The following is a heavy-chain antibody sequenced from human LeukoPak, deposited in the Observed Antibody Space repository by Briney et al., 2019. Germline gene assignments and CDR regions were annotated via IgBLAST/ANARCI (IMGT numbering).Heavy chain of an antibody. CDR2: IRSGSRTI. CDR1: GFTFRSAD. Sequence: PGGSLRLSCAASGFTFRSADMNWVREAPGKGLEGVSYIRSGSRTIYYGDSVKGRFTISRDNARNSLYLQMNSLRAEDTAVYYCARRNVAMNHAFDVWGQGTMVTVSS. D-gene: IGHD2-15*01. J-gene: IGHJ3*01. CDR3: ARRNVAMNHAFDV. V-gene: IGHV3-48*01.